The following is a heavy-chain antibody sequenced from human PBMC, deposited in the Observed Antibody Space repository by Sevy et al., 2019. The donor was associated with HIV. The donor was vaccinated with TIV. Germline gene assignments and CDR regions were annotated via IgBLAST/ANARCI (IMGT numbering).Heavy chain of an antibody. CDR1: GFTFSSYA. CDR2: ISGSGGST. CDR3: AKGHYSSGWYGDDAFDI. J-gene: IGHJ3*02. Sequence: GGSLRLSCAASGFTFSSYAMSWVRQAPGKGLEWVSAISGSGGSTYYADSVKGRFTISRDNSKNTLYLQMNSLGAEDTAVYYCAKGHYSSGWYGDDAFDIWGQGTMVTVSS. D-gene: IGHD6-19*01. V-gene: IGHV3-23*01.